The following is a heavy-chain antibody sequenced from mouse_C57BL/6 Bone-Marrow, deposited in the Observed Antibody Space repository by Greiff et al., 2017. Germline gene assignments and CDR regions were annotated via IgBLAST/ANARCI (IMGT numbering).Heavy chain of an antibody. CDR3: ARGNDGNYPYAMDY. CDR1: GFTFSSYA. V-gene: IGHV5-4*03. CDR2: ISDGGSYT. Sequence: DVKLVESGGGLVKPGGSLKLSCAASGFTFSSYAMSWVRQTPEKRLEWVATISDGGSYTYYPDNVKGRFTISRDNAKNNLYLQMSHLKSEDTAMYYCARGNDGNYPYAMDYWGQGTSVTVSS. D-gene: IGHD2-1*01. J-gene: IGHJ4*01.